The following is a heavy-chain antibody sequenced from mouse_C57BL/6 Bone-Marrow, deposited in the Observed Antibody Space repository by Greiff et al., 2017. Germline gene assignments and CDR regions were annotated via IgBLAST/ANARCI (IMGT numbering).Heavy chain of an antibody. J-gene: IGHJ1*03. V-gene: IGHV1-54*01. CDR1: GYAFTTYL. CDR3: ARLGTTVVAHWYIDV. Sequence: HVQLQQSGAELVRPGTSVKVSCKASGYAFTTYLLEWVKQRPGQGLEWIGVINPGSGGTNYNEKFKGTATLTADKSSSTAYMQLSSLTSEDSAVYFCARLGTTVVAHWYIDVWGTGTTVTVSS. CDR2: INPGSGGT. D-gene: IGHD1-1*01.